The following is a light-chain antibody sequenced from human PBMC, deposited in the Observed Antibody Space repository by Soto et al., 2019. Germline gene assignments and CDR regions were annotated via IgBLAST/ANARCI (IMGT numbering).Light chain of an antibody. CDR1: QSVSSY. CDR2: DAS. CDR3: QQRRRWQT. Sequence: EIVLTQSPATLSLSPGERATLSCRASQSVSSYLAWYQHKPGQAPRLLIYDASTRATGVPARFSGSGSGTDFTLTITSLEPEDFAVYYCQQRRRWQTFGQGTKVEVK. V-gene: IGKV3-11*01. J-gene: IGKJ1*01.